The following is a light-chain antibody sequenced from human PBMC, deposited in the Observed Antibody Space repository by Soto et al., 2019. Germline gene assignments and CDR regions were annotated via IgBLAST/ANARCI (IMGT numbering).Light chain of an antibody. CDR2: GAS. CDR3: QQYDTCPYT. V-gene: IGKV3-15*01. J-gene: IGKJ2*01. Sequence: EIVMTHSPATLSVSPGERATLSCRASQSVSNNLAWYEQKPGQAPRLHIYGASTRATAVQGRFSGSGSGTEVNLTIISLQSEDFAVYFGQQYDTCPYTCGQGTKLDI. CDR1: QSVSNN.